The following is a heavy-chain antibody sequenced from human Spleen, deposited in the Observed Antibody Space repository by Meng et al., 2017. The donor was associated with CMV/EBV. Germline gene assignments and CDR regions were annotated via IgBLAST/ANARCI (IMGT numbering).Heavy chain of an antibody. V-gene: IGHV3-21*01. J-gene: IGHJ4*02. CDR3: ARWGLVSSAIDY. Sequence: CAASGFTFSGYSMNWVRQAPGKGLEWVSSISSSSNYIYYADSVKGRFTISRDNAKNSLYLQMNSLRAKDTAVYYCARWGLVSSAIDYWGQGTLVTVSS. CDR2: ISSSSNYI. D-gene: IGHD6-19*01. CDR1: GFTFSGYS.